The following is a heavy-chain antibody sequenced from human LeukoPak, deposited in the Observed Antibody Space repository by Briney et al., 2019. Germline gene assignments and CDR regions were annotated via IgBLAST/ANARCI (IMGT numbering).Heavy chain of an antibody. CDR1: GFTFSSHA. D-gene: IGHD1-26*01. CDR2: IKVDGSEK. J-gene: IGHJ4*02. Sequence: GGSLRLSCAASGFTFSSHAMHWVRQAPGKGLAWVANIKVDGSEKHYVDSVKGRFTISRDNAKNSLYLQMNSLRAEDTAIYYCARGGSDVTVGYWGQGTLVTVSS. CDR3: ARGGSDVTVGY. V-gene: IGHV3-7*01.